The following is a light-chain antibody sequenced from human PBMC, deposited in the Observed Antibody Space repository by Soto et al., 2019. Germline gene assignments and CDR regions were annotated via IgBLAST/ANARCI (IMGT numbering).Light chain of an antibody. J-gene: IGLJ1*01. V-gene: IGLV2-14*03. Sequence: SALTQPASVSGSPGQSIAISCTGTSSEVGAYNSVSWYQQHPGRAPKLMIHDVSNRPSGVSNRFSGSKSGNTASLTISGLQAEDEADYYCSSYTSSSTYVFGTGTKVTVL. CDR1: SSEVGAYNS. CDR2: DVS. CDR3: SSYTSSSTYV.